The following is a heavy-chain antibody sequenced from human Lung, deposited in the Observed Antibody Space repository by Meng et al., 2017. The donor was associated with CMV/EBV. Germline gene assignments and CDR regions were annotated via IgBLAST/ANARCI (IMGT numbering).Heavy chain of an antibody. CDR1: GFTFSSYA. V-gene: IGHV3-23*01. CDR2: ISGSGGST. J-gene: IGHJ6*02. CDR3: ARAPIPYYGMDV. Sequence: GESPKISCAASGFTFSSYAMSWVRQAPGKGLEWVSAISGSGGSTYYADSVKGRFTISRDNSKNTLYLQMNSLRAEDTAVYYCARAPIPYYGMDVWGQGTTVTVSS.